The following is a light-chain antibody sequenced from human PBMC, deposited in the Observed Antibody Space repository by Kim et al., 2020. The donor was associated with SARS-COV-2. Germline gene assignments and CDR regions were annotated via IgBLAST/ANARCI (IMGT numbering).Light chain of an antibody. CDR1: QDIANS. CDR2: AAS. V-gene: IGKV1-27*01. Sequence: AFVGDRVTMTGRASQDIANSLAWYQQKPGKVPKVLIYAASTLQSGVPSRFSGSGSGTEFTLTIGSLQTEDAATYYCQKYNSAPWTFGPGTKVDIK. CDR3: QKYNSAPWT. J-gene: IGKJ1*01.